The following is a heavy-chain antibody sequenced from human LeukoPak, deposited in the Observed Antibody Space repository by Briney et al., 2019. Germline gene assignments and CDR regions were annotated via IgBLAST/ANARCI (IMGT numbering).Heavy chain of an antibody. D-gene: IGHD3-22*01. J-gene: IGHJ4*02. Sequence: ASVKVSCKASGYTFTGYYMHWVRQAPGPGHEWMGWINPNTGTTNYAQKFRGRVTMTRDTSISIDYMELSGLRSDDTAVYYCARDYYDVGYFDYWGQGTLVTVSS. CDR1: GYTFTGYY. CDR3: ARDYYDVGYFDY. V-gene: IGHV1-2*02. CDR2: INPNTGTT.